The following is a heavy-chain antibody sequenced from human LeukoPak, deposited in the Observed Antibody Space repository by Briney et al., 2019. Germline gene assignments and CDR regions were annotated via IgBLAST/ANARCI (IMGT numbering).Heavy chain of an antibody. D-gene: IGHD6-19*01. CDR1: GGSFSGDF. CDR3: ARVIRAVAGTDWFDY. Sequence: PSETLSLTCAVYGGSFSGDFWSWIRQSPGKGLEWIGEINHGGSTTYNPSLQSRVTMSVDTSTNQISLKMTSVTAADTAVYYCARVIRAVAGTDWFDYWGQGTLVTVSS. CDR2: INHGGST. V-gene: IGHV4-34*01. J-gene: IGHJ4*02.